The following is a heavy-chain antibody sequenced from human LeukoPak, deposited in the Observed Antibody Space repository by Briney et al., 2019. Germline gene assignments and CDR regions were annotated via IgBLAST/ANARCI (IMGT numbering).Heavy chain of an antibody. D-gene: IGHD3-16*01. V-gene: IGHV1-46*01. CDR3: ARDVGDLRYYYMDV. J-gene: IGHJ6*03. Sequence: ASVKVSCKASGYTFTSYGISWVRQAPGQGLEWMGIINPSGGSTSYAQKFQGRVTMTRDMSTSTVYMELSSLRSEDTAVYYCARDVGDLRYYYMDVWGKGTTVTVSS. CDR2: INPSGGST. CDR1: GYTFTSYG.